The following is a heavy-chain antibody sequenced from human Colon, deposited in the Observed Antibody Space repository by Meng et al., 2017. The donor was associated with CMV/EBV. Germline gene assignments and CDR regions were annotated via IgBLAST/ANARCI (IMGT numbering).Heavy chain of an antibody. Sequence: GGSLRLSCAASGFTFSSYGMHWVRQAPGKGLEWVAFIRYDGSNKYYADSVKGRFTISRDNSKNTLYLQMNSLRAEDTAVYYCASGWERYSYGDQVFDYWGQGTLVTVSS. V-gene: IGHV3-30*02. CDR3: ASGWERYSYGDQVFDY. J-gene: IGHJ4*02. CDR2: IRYDGSNK. D-gene: IGHD5-18*01. CDR1: GFTFSSYG.